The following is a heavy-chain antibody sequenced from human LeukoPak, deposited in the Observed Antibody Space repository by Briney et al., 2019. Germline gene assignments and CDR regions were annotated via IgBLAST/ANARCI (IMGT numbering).Heavy chain of an antibody. V-gene: IGHV1-3*01. CDR1: GYTFTSYA. D-gene: IGHD1-26*01. CDR3: AGDSGSGNNDY. CDR2: ISAGNGNT. Sequence: ASVKVSCKASGYTFTSYAIHWVRQAPGQRLEWMGWISAGNGNTKYSQNFQGRVNFISNTSATTALMERSSLRSEDAAVCYCAGDSGSGNNDYWGEGTLVTVSS. J-gene: IGHJ4*02.